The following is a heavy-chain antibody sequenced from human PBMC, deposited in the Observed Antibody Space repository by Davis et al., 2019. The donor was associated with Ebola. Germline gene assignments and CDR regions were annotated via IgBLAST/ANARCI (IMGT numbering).Heavy chain of an antibody. CDR2: INHSGST. D-gene: IGHD3-3*01. J-gene: IGHJ4*02. Sequence: MPSETLSLTCTVSGGSISSSSYYWGWIRQPPGKGLEWIGEINHSGSTNYNPSLKSRVTISVDTSKNQFSLKLSSVTAADTAVYYCARHDYDFWSGYYLGYWGQGTLVTVSS. V-gene: IGHV4-39*01. CDR3: ARHDYDFWSGYYLGY. CDR1: GGSISSSSYY.